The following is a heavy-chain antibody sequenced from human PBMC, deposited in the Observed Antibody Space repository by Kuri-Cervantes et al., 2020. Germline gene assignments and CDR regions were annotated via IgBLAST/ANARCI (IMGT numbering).Heavy chain of an antibody. D-gene: IGHD4-11*01. CDR1: GGSISSGGYY. V-gene: IGHV4-31*01. CDR3: ARAGYSKFSAWFDP. J-gene: IGHJ5*02. Sequence: SETLSLTCTVSGGSISSGGYYWSWIRQHPGKGLEWIGYIYYSGSTYYNPSLKSLVTISVDTSKNQFSLKLSAVTAADTAVYYCARAGYSKFSAWFDPWGQGTLVTVSS. CDR2: IYYSGST.